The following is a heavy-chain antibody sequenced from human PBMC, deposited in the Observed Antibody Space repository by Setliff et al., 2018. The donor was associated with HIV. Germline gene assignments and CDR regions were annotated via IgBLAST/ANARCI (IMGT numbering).Heavy chain of an antibody. CDR2: ISPYNGHT. CDR3: ARWSCGRATCYDSPYNWFDP. J-gene: IGHJ5*02. D-gene: IGHD2-2*01. Sequence: GASVKVSCKASGYTFTSYGIGWVRQAPGQGLEWMGWISPYNGHTNYAQKLQGRVTMTTDTSTSTTYMELTRLRSDDPAVYYCARWSCGRATCYDSPYNWFDPWGQGTLVTVSS. CDR1: GYTFTSYG. V-gene: IGHV1-18*01.